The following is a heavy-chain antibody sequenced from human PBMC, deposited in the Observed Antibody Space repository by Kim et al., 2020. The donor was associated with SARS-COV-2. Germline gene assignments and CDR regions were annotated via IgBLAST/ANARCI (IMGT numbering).Heavy chain of an antibody. Sequence: ASVKVSCKASGYTFTSYDINWVRQATGQGLEWMGWMNPNSGNTGYAQKFQGRVTMTRNTSISTAYMELSSLRSEDTAVYYCARGGREYSSGWHLSVVTPFDLWGRGTLVTVSS. CDR1: GYTFTSYD. V-gene: IGHV1-8*01. J-gene: IGHJ2*01. D-gene: IGHD6-19*01. CDR3: ARGGREYSSGWHLSVVTPFDL. CDR2: MNPNSGNT.